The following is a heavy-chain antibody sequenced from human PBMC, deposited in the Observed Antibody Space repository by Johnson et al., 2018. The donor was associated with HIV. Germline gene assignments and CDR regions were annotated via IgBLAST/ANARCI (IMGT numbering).Heavy chain of an antibody. CDR2: IKSKTDGGTT. J-gene: IGHJ3*02. V-gene: IGHV3-15*01. Sequence: VQLVESGGGLVKPGGSLRLSCAASGFTFSNAWMSWVRQAPGKGLEWVGRIKSKTDGGTTDYAAPVKGRFTISRDDSKNTLYLQMNSLKTEDTAVYYCTTCVELLGPDDAFDIWGQGTMVTVSS. CDR3: TTCVELLGPDDAFDI. CDR1: GFTFSNAW. D-gene: IGHD1-26*01.